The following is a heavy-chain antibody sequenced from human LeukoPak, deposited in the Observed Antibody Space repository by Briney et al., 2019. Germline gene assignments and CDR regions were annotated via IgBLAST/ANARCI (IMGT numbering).Heavy chain of an antibody. CDR1: GYTFTIYG. D-gene: IGHD2-15*01. CDR2: ISAYNGNT. V-gene: IGHV1-18*01. J-gene: IGHJ5*02. Sequence: SGTVSSTASGYTFTIYGISWVRQAPRQGREWMGWISAYNGNTNYAQKLQGRVTMTTDTSTSTAYMELRSLRSDDTAVYYCARVLVAQFDPWGQGTLVTVSS. CDR3: ARVLVAQFDP.